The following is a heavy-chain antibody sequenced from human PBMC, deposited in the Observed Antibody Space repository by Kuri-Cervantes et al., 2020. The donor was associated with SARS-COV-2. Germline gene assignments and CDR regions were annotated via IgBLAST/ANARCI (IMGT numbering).Heavy chain of an antibody. J-gene: IGHJ4*02. D-gene: IGHD4-23*01. CDR1: GFTFSDYY. CDR2: ISSSGSTI. CDR3: AKKGTVVFDY. Sequence: GESLKISCAASGFTFSDYYMSWIRQAPGKGLEWVSYISSSGSTIYYADSVKGRFTISRDNAKNSLYLQMNSLRAEDTAVYYCAKKGTVVFDYWGQGTLVTVSS. V-gene: IGHV3-11*04.